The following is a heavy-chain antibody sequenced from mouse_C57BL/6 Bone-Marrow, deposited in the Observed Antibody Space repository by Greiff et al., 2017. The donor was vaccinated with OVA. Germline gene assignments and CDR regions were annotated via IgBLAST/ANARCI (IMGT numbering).Heavy chain of an antibody. CDR3: AREGFITTVVEAY. J-gene: IGHJ3*01. V-gene: IGHV1-81*01. CDR1: GYTFKSYG. CDR2: IYPRSGNT. Sequence: QVQLKESGAELARPGASVKLSCKASGYTFKSYGISWVKQRTGQGLEWIGEIYPRSGNTYYNEKFKGKATLTAYKSSSTAYMELRSLTSEDSAVYFCAREGFITTVVEAYWGQGTLVTVSA. D-gene: IGHD1-1*01.